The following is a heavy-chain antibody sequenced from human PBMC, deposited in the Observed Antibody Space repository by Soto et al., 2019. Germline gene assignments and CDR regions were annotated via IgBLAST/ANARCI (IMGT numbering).Heavy chain of an antibody. CDR1: GYTFTSYG. V-gene: IGHV1-18*01. D-gene: IGHD6-6*01. Sequence: ASVKVSCKASGYTFTSYGISWVRQAPGQGLEWMGWISAYNGNTNYAQKLQGRVIMTTDTSTSTAYMELRSLRSDDTAVYYCARDQGLIAARLFDYWGQGTLVTVSS. CDR3: ARDQGLIAARLFDY. CDR2: ISAYNGNT. J-gene: IGHJ4*02.